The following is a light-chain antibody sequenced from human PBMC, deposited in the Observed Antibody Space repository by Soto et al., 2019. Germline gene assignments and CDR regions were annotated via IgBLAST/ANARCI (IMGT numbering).Light chain of an antibody. CDR2: INSDGSH. Sequence: QLVLTQSPSASASLGASVKLTCTLSSGHCSYAIAWHQQQPEKGPRYLMEINSDGSHTKGDGVPDRFSGSSSGADRYLTISSLQSDDEADYYCQAWGTGGVFGGGTKVTVL. CDR3: QAWGTGGV. CDR1: SGHCSYA. V-gene: IGLV4-69*01. J-gene: IGLJ3*02.